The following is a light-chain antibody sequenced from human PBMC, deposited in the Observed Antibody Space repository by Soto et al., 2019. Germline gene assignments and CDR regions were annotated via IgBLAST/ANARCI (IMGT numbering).Light chain of an antibody. V-gene: IGLV1-51*01. CDR1: SSNIGNNY. J-gene: IGLJ3*02. CDR2: ENN. CDR3: GTWDSSLSAWV. Sequence: QSVLTQPPSVSAAPGQKVTISCSGSSSNIGNNYVSWYQQLPGTAPNLLIYENNNRPSEIPDRYSGSKSGTSATLGITGLQTGDEDDYYCGTWDSSLSAWVFGGGTKVTVL.